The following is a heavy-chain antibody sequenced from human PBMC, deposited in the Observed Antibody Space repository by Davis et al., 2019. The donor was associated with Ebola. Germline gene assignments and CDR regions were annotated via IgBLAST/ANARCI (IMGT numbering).Heavy chain of an antibody. J-gene: IGHJ4*02. CDR2: IKQDGSEK. D-gene: IGHD6-13*01. CDR3: ATYGLAAAGGIDY. CDR1: GFTFSSYW. V-gene: IGHV3-7*03. Sequence: GGSLRLSCAASGFTFSSYWMSWVRQAPGKGLEWVANIKQDGSEKYYVDSVKGRFTISRDNAKNSLYLQMNSLRADDTAVYYCATYGLAAAGGIDYWGQGTLLTVSS.